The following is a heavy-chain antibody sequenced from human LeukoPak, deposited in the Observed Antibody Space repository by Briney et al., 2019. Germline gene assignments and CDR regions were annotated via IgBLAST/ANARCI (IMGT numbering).Heavy chain of an antibody. V-gene: IGHV3-48*02. CDR3: VRDHEWSFDF. D-gene: IGHD3-3*01. CDR2: IGGGSSHI. J-gene: IGHJ4*02. Sequence: GGSLRLSCAASGFSFNSYSMNWVRQAPGKGLEWVSYIGGGSSHIKYADSVKGRFTISRDNARNSLDLEMNSLRDEDTAVYYCVRDHEWSFDFWGQGTLVTLSS. CDR1: GFSFNSYS.